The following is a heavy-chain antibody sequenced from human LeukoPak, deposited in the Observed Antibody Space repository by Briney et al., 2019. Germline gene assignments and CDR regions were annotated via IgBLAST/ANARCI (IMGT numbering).Heavy chain of an antibody. CDR1: GYTFTNYW. D-gene: IGHD2-2*01. V-gene: IGHV5-51*01. Sequence: GESLKISCKGSGYTFTNYWIGWVRQMPGKGLEWMGIIYPDDSDIRYSPSFQGQVTISADKSTSTVYLQWSSLKASDTAMYYCARRVASSKAYPMVWDVWGKGTTVTVSS. CDR3: ARRVASSKAYPMVWDV. J-gene: IGHJ6*04. CDR2: IYPDDSDI.